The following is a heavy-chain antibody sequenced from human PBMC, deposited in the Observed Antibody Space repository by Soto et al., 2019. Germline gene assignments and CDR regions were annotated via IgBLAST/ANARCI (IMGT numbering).Heavy chain of an antibody. Sequence: GASVKVSCKTSGYTFSSYGIVWVRQAPGQGLEWMGWISTYNVDTKYADKFQGRLTMSSDTSTTTAFMELRRLRSDDTAVYYCVRGGFAYGYLDYWGQGTLVTVPQ. CDR1: GYTFSSYG. CDR3: VRGGFAYGYLDY. CDR2: ISTYNVDT. J-gene: IGHJ4*02. V-gene: IGHV1-18*01. D-gene: IGHD5-18*01.